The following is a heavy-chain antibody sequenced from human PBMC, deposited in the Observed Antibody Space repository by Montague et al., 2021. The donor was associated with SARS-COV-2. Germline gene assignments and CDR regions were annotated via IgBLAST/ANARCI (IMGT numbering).Heavy chain of an antibody. CDR3: ARDQGGYGTFDI. CDR1: GFIFSDYY. Sequence: SLRLSCAAPGFIFSDYYMTWIRQAPGKGLERVSHISGSGSKTYYADSVKGRFAISRDTANNSVYLQMNFLGAEDTAVYYCARDQGGYGTFDIWGQGTMVTVSS. CDR2: ISGSGSKT. J-gene: IGHJ3*02. V-gene: IGHV3-11*01. D-gene: IGHD5-12*01.